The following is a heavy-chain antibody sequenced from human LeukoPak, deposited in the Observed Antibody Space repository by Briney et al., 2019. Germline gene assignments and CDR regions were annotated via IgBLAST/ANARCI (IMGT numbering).Heavy chain of an antibody. CDR2: ISGSGGST. CDR1: GFTFSSYA. D-gene: IGHD6-13*01. J-gene: IGHJ5*02. Sequence: PGGSLRLSCAASGFTFSSYAMSWVRQAPGKGLEWVSAISGSGGSTYYADSVKGRFTISRDNSKNTLYLQMNSLRAKDTAVYYCAKDRRIAAAGRLFDPWGQGTLVTVSS. V-gene: IGHV3-23*01. CDR3: AKDRRIAAAGRLFDP.